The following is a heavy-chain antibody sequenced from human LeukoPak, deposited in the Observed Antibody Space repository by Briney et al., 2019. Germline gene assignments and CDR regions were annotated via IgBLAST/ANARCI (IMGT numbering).Heavy chain of an antibody. Sequence: GGSLRLSCAASGFIFSDYYMSWIRQAPGKGLEWVSYISSSGSTIYYADSVKGRFTISRDNAKNSLYLQMNSLRAEDTAVYYCARDHDSSGYYYGHIDYWGQGTLVTVSS. D-gene: IGHD3-22*01. J-gene: IGHJ4*02. V-gene: IGHV3-11*01. CDR2: ISSSGSTI. CDR1: GFIFSDYY. CDR3: ARDHDSSGYYYGHIDY.